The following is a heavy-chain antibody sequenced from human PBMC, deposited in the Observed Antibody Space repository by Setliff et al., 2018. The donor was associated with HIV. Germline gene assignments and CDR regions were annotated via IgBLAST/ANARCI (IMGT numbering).Heavy chain of an antibody. D-gene: IGHD6-6*01. CDR1: GYSLTDYA. J-gene: IGHJ4*02. CDR3: ARGWHSTSPNSYFDY. Sequence: GASVKVSCKASGYSLTDYAMNWVRQAPGQGLEWMGWINLGNGDTKYSQDFHDRVTISRDTPATTVYMELSSLRSDDMAVYYCARGWHSTSPNSYFDYWGQGSLVTVSS. V-gene: IGHV1-3*03. CDR2: INLGNGDT.